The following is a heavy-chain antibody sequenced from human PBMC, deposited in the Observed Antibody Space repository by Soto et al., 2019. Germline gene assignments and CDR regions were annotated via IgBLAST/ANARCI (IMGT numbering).Heavy chain of an antibody. Sequence: SETLSLTCTVSGGSISSSSYYWGWIRQPPGKGLEWIGSIYYSGSTYYNPSLKSRVTISVDTSKNQFSLKLSSVTAADTAVYYCARRYFDWLSQNYYFDYWGQGTLVTVSS. CDR2: IYYSGST. J-gene: IGHJ4*02. CDR1: GGSISSSSYY. CDR3: ARRYFDWLSQNYYFDY. D-gene: IGHD3-9*01. V-gene: IGHV4-39*01.